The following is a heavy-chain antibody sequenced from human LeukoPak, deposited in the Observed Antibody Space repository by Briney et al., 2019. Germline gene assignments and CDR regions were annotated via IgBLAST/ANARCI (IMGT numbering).Heavy chain of an antibody. V-gene: IGHV4-31*03. CDR1: GGSISSGGYY. J-gene: IGHJ6*02. CDR3: ARDSTAGYYYYYGMDV. Sequence: PSETLSLTCTVSGGSISSGGYYWGWVRQHPGRGLEWIGYIYYSGRTYYNPSLKSRVTMSVDTSKNQFSLKLSSVTAADTAVYYCARDSTAGYYYYYGMDVWGQGTTVTVSS. CDR2: IYYSGRT.